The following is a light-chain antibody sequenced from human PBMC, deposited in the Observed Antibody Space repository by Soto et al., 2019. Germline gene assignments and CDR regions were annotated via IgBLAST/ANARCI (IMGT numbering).Light chain of an antibody. Sequence: DVPMTQSPSSVSASVGDRVTMTCRASEGVAGWLAWYQQKPGGAPKLLIYAASKLQTGVPSRFSVSGSGTDFTLTISRLQPEDFATYFCQQTNTFPPTFGRGTKVDIK. CDR2: AAS. CDR3: QQTNTFPPT. V-gene: IGKV1-12*01. CDR1: EGVAGW. J-gene: IGKJ1*01.